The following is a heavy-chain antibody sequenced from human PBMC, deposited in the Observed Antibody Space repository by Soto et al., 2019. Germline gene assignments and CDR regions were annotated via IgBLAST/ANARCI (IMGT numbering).Heavy chain of an antibody. CDR1: GFTFTRYY. Sequence: ASVKVSCKASGFTFTRYYMHWGRQAPGQGLEWMGIINPSGDSTTYAQKFQGRVTMSRDTSTSTVYMELSSLRSGDTAVYYCARSHSYSTSWYDYWGQGTLVTVSS. CDR3: ARSHSYSTSWYDY. J-gene: IGHJ4*02. D-gene: IGHD6-13*01. CDR2: INPSGDST. V-gene: IGHV1-46*01.